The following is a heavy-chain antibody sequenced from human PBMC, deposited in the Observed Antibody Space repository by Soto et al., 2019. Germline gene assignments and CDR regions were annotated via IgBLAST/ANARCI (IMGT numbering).Heavy chain of an antibody. Sequence: SVKVSCKASGDTFSRYAISWVRQAPGQGLEWMGGIIPIFGTANYAQKFQGRVTITADKSTSTAYMELSSLRSEDTAVYYCARDLGLYSSSSVYGSKYGMDVWGQGTTVTVSS. V-gene: IGHV1-69*06. CDR1: GDTFSRYA. CDR2: IIPIFGTA. J-gene: IGHJ6*02. D-gene: IGHD6-6*01. CDR3: ARDLGLYSSSSVYGSKYGMDV.